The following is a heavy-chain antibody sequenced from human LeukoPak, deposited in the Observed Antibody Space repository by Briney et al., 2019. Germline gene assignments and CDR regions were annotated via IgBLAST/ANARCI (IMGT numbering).Heavy chain of an antibody. CDR1: GDSITNTRYY. V-gene: IGHV4-39*01. CDR3: ASLNWNHGDTYYFDY. Sequence: SETLSLTCTVSGDSITNTRYYWGWIRQPPGTGLEWIGSVCYTGNTYYNPSLKSRVTVSVDTSKNQFSLKLNSVTAADTAVYYCASLNWNHGDTYYFDYWGQGTLVTVSS. CDR2: VCYTGNT. D-gene: IGHD1-20*01. J-gene: IGHJ4*02.